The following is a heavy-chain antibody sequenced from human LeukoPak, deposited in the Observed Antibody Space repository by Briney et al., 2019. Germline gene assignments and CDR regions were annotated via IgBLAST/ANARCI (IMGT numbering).Heavy chain of an antibody. Sequence: ASVNVSCKSSGYTFTSYDINWERQATGQGLEWMGWMNPNSGNTGYAQKFQGRVTMTRNTSISTAYMELSSLRSDDTAVYYCARYYYGSGSDDYYYGMDVWGQGTTVTVSS. CDR3: ARYYYGSGSDDYYYGMDV. CDR1: GYTFTSYD. D-gene: IGHD3-10*01. CDR2: MNPNSGNT. V-gene: IGHV1-8*01. J-gene: IGHJ6*02.